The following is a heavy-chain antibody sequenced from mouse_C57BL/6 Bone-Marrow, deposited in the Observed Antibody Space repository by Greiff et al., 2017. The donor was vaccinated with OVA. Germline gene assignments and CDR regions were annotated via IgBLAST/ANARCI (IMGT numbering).Heavy chain of an antibody. CDR2: IDPNSGGT. V-gene: IGHV1-72*01. CDR1: GYTFTSYD. Sequence: QVHVKQSGPELVKPGASVKLSCKASGYTFTSYDINWVKQRPGQGLEWIGWIDPNSGGTKYNEKFKSKATLTVDKPSSTAYMQLSSLTSEDSAVYYCARGVGPHYFDYWGQGTTLTVSS. D-gene: IGHD4-1*01. J-gene: IGHJ2*01. CDR3: ARGVGPHYFDY.